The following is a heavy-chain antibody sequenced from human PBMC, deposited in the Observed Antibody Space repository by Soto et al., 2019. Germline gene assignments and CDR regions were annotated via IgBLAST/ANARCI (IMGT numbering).Heavy chain of an antibody. CDR1: GYTFTSYA. V-gene: IGHV1-3*05. Sequence: QVQLVQSGAEEKKPGASVKVSCKASGYTFTSYAMHWVRQAPGQRLEWMGWINAGNGNTKYSQKFQGRVTITRDTSASTAYTGLSSLSSEYTAVYYCARDLDTAMARVPLNYYYGMDVWGQGTTVTVSS. J-gene: IGHJ6*02. D-gene: IGHD5-18*01. CDR2: INAGNGNT. CDR3: ARDLDTAMARVPLNYYYGMDV.